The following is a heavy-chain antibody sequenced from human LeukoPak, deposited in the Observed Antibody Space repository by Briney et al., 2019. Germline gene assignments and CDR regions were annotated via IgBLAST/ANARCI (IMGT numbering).Heavy chain of an antibody. CDR2: IYYSGST. J-gene: IGHJ5*02. V-gene: IGHV4-31*03. D-gene: IGHD2-2*01. CDR1: GGSISSGGYY. CDR3: ARVASFNWFDP. Sequence: SETLSLTCTVSGGSISSGGYYWSWIRQHPGKGLEWIGYIYYSGSTYYNPSLKSRVTISVDTSKNQFSLKLSSVTAADTAVYYCARVASFNWFDPWGQGTLVTVSS.